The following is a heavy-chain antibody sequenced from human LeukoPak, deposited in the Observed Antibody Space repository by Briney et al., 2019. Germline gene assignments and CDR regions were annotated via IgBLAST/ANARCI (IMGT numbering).Heavy chain of an antibody. CDR1: GGTFSSYA. J-gene: IGHJ4*02. D-gene: IGHD1-26*01. CDR2: IIPIFGTA. V-gene: IGHV1-69*13. CDR3: ARLVGATQYYFDY. Sequence: ASVKVSCKASGGTFSSYAISWVRQAPGQGLEWMGGIIPIFGTANYAQKFQGRVTITADESTSTAYMELSSLRSEDTAVYYCARLVGATQYYFDYWGQGTLVTVSS.